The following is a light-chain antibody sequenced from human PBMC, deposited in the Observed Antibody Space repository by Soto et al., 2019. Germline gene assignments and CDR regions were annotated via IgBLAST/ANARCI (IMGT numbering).Light chain of an antibody. CDR2: DAS. CDR3: QQYHSSSGT. J-gene: IGKJ1*01. V-gene: IGKV1-5*01. Sequence: DIQMTQSPSTLSASVGDRVTITCRASQSISSWLAWYQQRPGKAPNLLIYDASTLETGVPSRFSGSGSGTEFTLTISSLQPDDFATYYCQQYHSSSGTCGQGTKVDIK. CDR1: QSISSW.